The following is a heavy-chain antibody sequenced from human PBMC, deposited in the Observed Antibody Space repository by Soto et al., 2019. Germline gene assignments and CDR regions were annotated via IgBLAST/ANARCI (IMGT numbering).Heavy chain of an antibody. D-gene: IGHD3-3*01. CDR1: GGSISSGDYY. Sequence: SETLSLTCTVSGGSISSGDYYWSWIRQPPGKGLEWIGYIYYSGSTYYNPSLKSRVTISVDTSKNQFSLKLSSVTAAGTAVYYCARASITIFGPSKGWFDPWGQGTLVTVSS. J-gene: IGHJ5*02. CDR2: IYYSGST. CDR3: ARASITIFGPSKGWFDP. V-gene: IGHV4-30-4*01.